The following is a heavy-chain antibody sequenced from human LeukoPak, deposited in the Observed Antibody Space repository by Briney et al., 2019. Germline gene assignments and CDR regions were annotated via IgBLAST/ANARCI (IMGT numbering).Heavy chain of an antibody. CDR1: GYSISSAYY. CDR3: ARVHVNSGYYFGDAFDI. Sequence: PSETLSLTCSVSGYSISSAYYWGWIRQPPGKGLEWIGTMYHSGSTNYNPSLKSRVTISVDTSKNQFSLKLSSVTAADTAIYYCARVHVNSGYYFGDAFDIWGQGTMVTVSS. J-gene: IGHJ3*02. V-gene: IGHV4-38-2*02. CDR2: MYHSGST. D-gene: IGHD3-22*01.